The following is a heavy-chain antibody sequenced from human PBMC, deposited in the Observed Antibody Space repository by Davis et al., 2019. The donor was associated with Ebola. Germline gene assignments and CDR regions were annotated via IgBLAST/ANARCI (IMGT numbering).Heavy chain of an antibody. CDR3: APVPDTPMLSG. CDR1: GVTSCSSW. Sequence: GESLKIPCVAPGVTSCSSWQSRVRQDPGKGLEWVANIKQDGSEKNYVDSVKGRFPISRESAKNSLYLQMNSLRAEDTAVYYCAPVPDTPMLSGWGQGALVTVSS. V-gene: IGHV3-7*01. J-gene: IGHJ4*02. D-gene: IGHD5-18*01. CDR2: IKQDGSEK.